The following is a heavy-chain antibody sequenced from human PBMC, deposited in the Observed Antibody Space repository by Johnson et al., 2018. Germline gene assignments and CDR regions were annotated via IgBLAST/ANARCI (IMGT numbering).Heavy chain of an antibody. D-gene: IGHD1-26*01. CDR1: GFTFSSYS. Sequence: VQSGGSLRLSCAASGFTFSSYSMNWVRQAPGKGLEWVSYISSSSSTIYYADSVKGRFTISRENAKNSLYLQMNSLRDEDTAVYYCARAIVGKGYFQHWGQGTLVTVSS. V-gene: IGHV3-48*02. J-gene: IGHJ1*01. CDR3: ARAIVGKGYFQH. CDR2: ISSSSSTI.